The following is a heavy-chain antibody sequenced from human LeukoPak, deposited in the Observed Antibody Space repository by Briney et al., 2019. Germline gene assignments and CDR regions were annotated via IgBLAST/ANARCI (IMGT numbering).Heavy chain of an antibody. J-gene: IGHJ4*02. CDR2: ISWNSGSI. CDR1: GSTFDDYA. CDR3: ARATGHYDILTGYYNVGYFDY. V-gene: IGHV3-9*01. D-gene: IGHD3-9*01. Sequence: GGALRLSCAASGSTFDDYAMHWVRQAPGKGLEWVSGISWNSGSIGYADSVKGRFTISRDNAKNSLYLQMNSLRAEDTAVYYCARATGHYDILTGYYNVGYFDYWGQGTLVTVSS.